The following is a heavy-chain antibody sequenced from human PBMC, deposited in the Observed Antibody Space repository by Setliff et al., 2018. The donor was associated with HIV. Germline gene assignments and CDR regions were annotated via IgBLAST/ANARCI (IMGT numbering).Heavy chain of an antibody. D-gene: IGHD3-22*01. V-gene: IGHV4-39*01. CDR3: ASRVYYYDSNKVLREEGFDP. Sequence: SETLSLTCTVSGGSASNSRYYWAWIRQPPGKGLEYIGSIYYNEKTYYSPSLKGRVTISVDTSKNQFSLNLTSVTAADTAVYFCASRVYYYDSNKVLREEGFDPWGQGTQVTV. J-gene: IGHJ5*02. CDR2: IYYNEKT. CDR1: GGSASNSRYY.